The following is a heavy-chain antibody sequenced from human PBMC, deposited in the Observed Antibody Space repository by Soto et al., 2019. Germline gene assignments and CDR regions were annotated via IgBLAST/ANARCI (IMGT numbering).Heavy chain of an antibody. J-gene: IGHJ6*02. D-gene: IGHD3-10*01. Sequence: AEELSVTSTVSGGSLSGSDYYGGWIRQHPAKGLEWIGTIYHTGITNYNPSLKSRLTISVDTSKNQFSLKLSSVNAADTAVYYCATIITMVRGKYYYGMDVWGQGTTVT. V-gene: IGHV4-61*08. CDR3: ATIITMVRGKYYYGMDV. CDR1: GGSLSGSDYY. CDR2: IYHTGIT.